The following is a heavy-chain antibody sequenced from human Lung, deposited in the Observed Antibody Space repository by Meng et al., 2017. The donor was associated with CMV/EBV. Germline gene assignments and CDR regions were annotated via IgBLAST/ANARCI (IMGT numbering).Heavy chain of an antibody. D-gene: IGHD2/OR15-2a*01. V-gene: IGHV3-72*01. CDR1: GFTFGDHY. J-gene: IGHJ4*02. Sequence: GGSLRLSXTASGFTFGDHYMDWVRQAPGKGLEWVARSRNKASSYTTEYAASVRGRFTISRDESGNSLDLQMTSLKTEDTAVYYCARDNSATRYFDYWGQGILVTVSS. CDR2: SRNKASSYTT. CDR3: ARDNSATRYFDY.